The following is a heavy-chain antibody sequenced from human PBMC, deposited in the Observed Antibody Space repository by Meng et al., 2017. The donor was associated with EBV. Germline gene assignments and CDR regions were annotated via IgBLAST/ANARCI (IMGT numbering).Heavy chain of an antibody. D-gene: IGHD5-12*01. J-gene: IGHJ5*02. CDR3: ARVVATIFTNWFDP. CDR1: GGSISISSYY. CDR2: IYYSGST. V-gene: IGHV4-39*07. Sequence: EPGPGLMRPWWNLYSTCMVSGGSISISSYYWGCIRQPPGKGREWIGSIYYSGSTYYNPSLKSRVTISVDTSKNQFSLKLSSVTAADTAVYYCARVVATIFTNWFDPWGQGTLVTVSS.